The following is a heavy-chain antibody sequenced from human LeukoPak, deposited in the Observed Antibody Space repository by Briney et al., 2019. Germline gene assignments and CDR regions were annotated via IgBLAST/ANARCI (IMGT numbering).Heavy chain of an antibody. D-gene: IGHD3-22*01. CDR3: ARVLYYYDSSGYYYFDY. V-gene: IGHV3-48*03. CDR2: ISSSGGTI. Sequence: GGSLRLSCAASGFTFSSYEMNWVRQAPGKGLEWVSYISSSGGTIYYADSVKGRFTIYRDNADNSLYLQMNSLRSEDTAVYYCARVLYYYDSSGYYYFDYWGQGTLVTVSS. CDR1: GFTFSSYE. J-gene: IGHJ4*02.